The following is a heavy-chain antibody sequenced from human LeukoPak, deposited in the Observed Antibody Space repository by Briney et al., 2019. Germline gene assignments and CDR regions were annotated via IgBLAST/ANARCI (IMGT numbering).Heavy chain of an antibody. D-gene: IGHD4-17*01. CDR3: ARSGTVTTDLDDY. CDR1: GFTFSSYS. J-gene: IGHJ4*02. V-gene: IGHV3-21*01. Sequence: GGSLRLSCAASGFTFSSYSMNWVRQAPGTGLEWVSSISSSSSYIYYADSVKGRFAISRDNAKNSLYLQMTGLRAEDTAVYYCARSGTVTTDLDDYWGQGTLVTVSS. CDR2: ISSSSSYI.